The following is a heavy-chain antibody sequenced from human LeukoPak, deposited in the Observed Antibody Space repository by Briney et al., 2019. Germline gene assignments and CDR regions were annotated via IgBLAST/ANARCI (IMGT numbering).Heavy chain of an antibody. D-gene: IGHD5-12*01. Sequence: SQTLSLTCDISGDSVSSNTDVWNWLRQSPSRGLEWLGRTYYRSKWYTEYAVSVRSRITINPDTSKNQFSLQLNSVTPEDTAVYYCARIGYDRPDVDDWGQGTLVTISS. CDR2: TYYRSKWYT. CDR3: ARIGYDRPDVDD. J-gene: IGHJ4*02. CDR1: GDSVSSNTDV. V-gene: IGHV6-1*01.